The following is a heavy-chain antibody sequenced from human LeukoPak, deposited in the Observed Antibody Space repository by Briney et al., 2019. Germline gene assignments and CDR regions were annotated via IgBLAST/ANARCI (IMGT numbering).Heavy chain of an antibody. D-gene: IGHD5-24*01. CDR1: GFTFSSYA. Sequence: QPGGSLRLSCAASGFTFSSYAMSWVRQAPGKGLEWVSGISWNSGSIGYADSVKGRFTISRDNAKNSLYLQMNSLRAEDTALYYCAKGLRWLQKDSIDYWGQGTLVTVSS. CDR3: AKGLRWLQKDSIDY. J-gene: IGHJ4*02. CDR2: ISWNSGSI. V-gene: IGHV3-9*01.